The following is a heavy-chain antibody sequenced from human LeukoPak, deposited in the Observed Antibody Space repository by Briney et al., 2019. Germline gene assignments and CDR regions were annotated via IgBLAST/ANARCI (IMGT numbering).Heavy chain of an antibody. CDR3: ASPTTEYSSSWGRSFDY. CDR2: INHSGST. CDR1: GGSFSGYY. Sequence: SETLSLTCAVYGGSFSGYYWSWIRQPPGKGLEWIGEINHSGSTNYNPSLKSRVTISVDTSKNQFSLKLSSVTAADTAVYYCASPTTEYSSSWGRSFDYWGQGTLVTVSS. D-gene: IGHD6-6*01. J-gene: IGHJ4*02. V-gene: IGHV4-34*01.